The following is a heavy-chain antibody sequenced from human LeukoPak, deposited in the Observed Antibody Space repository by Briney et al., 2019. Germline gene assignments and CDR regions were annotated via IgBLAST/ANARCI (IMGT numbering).Heavy chain of an antibody. D-gene: IGHD6-19*01. CDR3: AREVRYSSGWDYYYYYGMDV. CDR2: ISSSSSTI. J-gene: IGHJ6*02. Sequence: GGSLRLSCAASGFTFTSYGMNWVRQAPGKGLEWVSYISSSSSTIYYADSVKGRFTISRDNAKNSLYLQMNSLRAEDTAVYYCAREVRYSSGWDYYYYYGMDVWGQGTTVTVSS. V-gene: IGHV3-48*01. CDR1: GFTFTSYG.